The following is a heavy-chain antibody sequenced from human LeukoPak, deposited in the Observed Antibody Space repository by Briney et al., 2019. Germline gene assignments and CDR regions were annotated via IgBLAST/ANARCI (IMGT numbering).Heavy chain of an antibody. Sequence: GGSLRLSCAASGFTFDDYTMHWVRQAPGKGLEWVSLISWDGGSTYYADSVKGRFTISRDNSKNSLYLQMNSLRTEDTALYYCAKRDLRYDSSAYYASWGQGTLVTVSS. J-gene: IGHJ5*02. D-gene: IGHD3-22*01. CDR2: ISWDGGST. V-gene: IGHV3-43*01. CDR1: GFTFDDYT. CDR3: AKRDLRYDSSAYYAS.